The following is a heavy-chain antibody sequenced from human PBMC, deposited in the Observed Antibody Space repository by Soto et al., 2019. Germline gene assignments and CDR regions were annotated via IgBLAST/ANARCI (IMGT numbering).Heavy chain of an antibody. V-gene: IGHV3-21*01. CDR1: GFTFSSYS. J-gene: IGHJ4*02. CDR3: ARGPRLEQWLIMY. CDR2: ISSSSSYI. Sequence: GSLRLSCAASGFTFSSYSMNWVRQAPGKGLEWVSSISSSSSYIYYADSVKGRFTISRDNAKNSLYLQMNSLRAEDTAVYYCARGPRLEQWLIMYWGQGTLVTVSS. D-gene: IGHD6-19*01.